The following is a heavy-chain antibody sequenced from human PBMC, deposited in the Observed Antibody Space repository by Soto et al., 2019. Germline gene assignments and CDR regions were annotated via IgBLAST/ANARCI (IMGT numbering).Heavy chain of an antibody. CDR1: GGSFSGYY. V-gene: IGHV4-34*01. D-gene: IGHD2-15*01. Sequence: QVQLQQWGAGLLKPSETLSLTCAVYGGSFSGYYWSWIRQPPGKGLEWIGEINHSGSTNYNPSLKSRVTISVDTSKNHVALKLSSVTAADTAVYYCARVDIVVVVHPDAFDIWGQGTMVTVSS. CDR2: INHSGST. CDR3: ARVDIVVVVHPDAFDI. J-gene: IGHJ3*02.